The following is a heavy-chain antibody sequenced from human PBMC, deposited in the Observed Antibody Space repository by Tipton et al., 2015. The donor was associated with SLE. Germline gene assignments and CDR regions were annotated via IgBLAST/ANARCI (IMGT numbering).Heavy chain of an antibody. CDR3: ARDSGAGGARHNWFDP. CDR2: IYHSGTT. V-gene: IGHV4-38-2*01. Sequence: TLSLTCAVSGCAIRDGFYWGWIRQSPGKGLEWIGRIYHSGTTHYNPSLKNRVAMSMDMSMNRFSLRLNSVTAADTAIYYCARDSGAGGARHNWFDPWGPGVLVTVSS. D-gene: IGHD1-26*01. CDR1: GCAIRDGFY. J-gene: IGHJ5*02.